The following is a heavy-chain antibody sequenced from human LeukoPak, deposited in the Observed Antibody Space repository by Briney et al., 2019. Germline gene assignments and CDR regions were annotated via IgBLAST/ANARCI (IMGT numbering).Heavy chain of an antibody. CDR1: GYSISSDYH. D-gene: IGHD2-21*01. J-gene: IGHJ4*02. V-gene: IGHV4-38-2*01. Sequence: KPSETPSLACAVSGYSISSDYHWGWIRQPRGKGLEWIANVHHSGSTYYNPSLKSRVTISVDTSKNQFSLEVTSMTASDTAVYYCVRYIYGPLDYWGQGSLVTVSS. CDR2: VHHSGST. CDR3: VRYIYGPLDY.